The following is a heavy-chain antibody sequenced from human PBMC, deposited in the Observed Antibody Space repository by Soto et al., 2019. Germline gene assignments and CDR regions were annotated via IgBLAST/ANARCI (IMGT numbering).Heavy chain of an antibody. J-gene: IGHJ4*02. Sequence: PGGSLRLSCAASGFTFSDYYMSWIRQAPGKGLEWVSYISSSSSYTNYADSVKGRFTISRDNAKNSLYLQMNSLRAEDTAVYYCARDHHRYSGYDYDDYWSQGTLVTVSS. D-gene: IGHD5-12*01. V-gene: IGHV3-11*05. CDR1: GFTFSDYY. CDR3: ARDHHRYSGYDYDDY. CDR2: ISSSSSYT.